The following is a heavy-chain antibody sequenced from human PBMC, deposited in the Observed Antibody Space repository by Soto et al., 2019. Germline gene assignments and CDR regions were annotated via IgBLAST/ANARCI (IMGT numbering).Heavy chain of an antibody. CDR1: GYTFTSYD. CDR2: MNPNSGNT. D-gene: IGHD3-3*01. Sequence: QVQLVQSGAEVKKPGASVKVSCKASGYTFTSYDINWVRQATGQGLEWMGWMNPNSGNTGYAQKFQGRVTMSRNTSISTAYMELSSLRSEDTAVYYCARDFWSGYQNWFDPWGQGTLVTVSS. CDR3: ARDFWSGYQNWFDP. V-gene: IGHV1-8*01. J-gene: IGHJ5*02.